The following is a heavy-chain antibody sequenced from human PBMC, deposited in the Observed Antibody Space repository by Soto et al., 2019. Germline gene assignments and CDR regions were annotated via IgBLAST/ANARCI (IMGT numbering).Heavy chain of an antibody. V-gene: IGHV3-11*01. CDR2: ITFSGNTV. CDR3: ARVSWREKYGMDV. CDR1: GFTFSYSY. J-gene: IGHJ6*02. Sequence: GGSLRLSCAASGFTFSYSYMSWIRQAPGKGLEWISYITFSGNTVYYADSLKGRFTISRDNAKNSLYLQMNRLRAEDAAVYYCARVSWREKYGMDVWGQGTTVTVSS.